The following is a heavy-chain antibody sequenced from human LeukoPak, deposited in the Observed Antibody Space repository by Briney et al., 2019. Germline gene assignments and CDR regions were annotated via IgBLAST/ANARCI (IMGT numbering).Heavy chain of an antibody. D-gene: IGHD2-2*02. CDR1: GYTFTSYY. V-gene: IGHV1-46*03. J-gene: IGHJ4*02. Sequence: ASVKVSCKTSGYTFTSYYMHWVRQDPGQGLEWMGIINLNGGSTKYAQKFQGRVTMTRDTSTSTVYIELSSLRSEDTAVYSCTRVYCSSSSCYNADYWGQGTLVTVSS. CDR3: TRVYCSSSSCYNADY. CDR2: INLNGGST.